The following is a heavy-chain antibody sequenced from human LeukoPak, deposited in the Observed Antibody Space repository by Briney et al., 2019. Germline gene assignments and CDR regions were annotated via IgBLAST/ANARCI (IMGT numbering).Heavy chain of an antibody. J-gene: IGHJ4*02. V-gene: IGHV4-59*01. D-gene: IGHD3-9*01. CDR2: IYYSGNT. CDR1: GESFSGYY. Sequence: SETPSLTCAVYGESFSGYYWSWIRQPPGKGLEWIGYIYYSGNTNYNPSLKSRVTISVDTSKNLFSLKLNSVTAADTAVYYCARSEGWLRPYYFDYWGQGTLVTVSS. CDR3: ARSEGWLRPYYFDY.